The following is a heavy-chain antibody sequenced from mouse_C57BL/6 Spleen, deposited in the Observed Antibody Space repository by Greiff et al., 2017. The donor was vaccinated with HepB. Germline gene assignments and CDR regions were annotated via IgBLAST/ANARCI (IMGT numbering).Heavy chain of an antibody. V-gene: IGHV1-72*01. CDR3: VYYGSSRYYFDY. D-gene: IGHD1-1*01. CDR1: GYTFTSYW. CDR2: IDPNSGGT. J-gene: IGHJ2*01. Sequence: QVHVKQPGAELVKPGASVKLSCKASGYTFTSYWMHWVKQRPGRGLEWIGRIDPNSGGTKYNEKFKSKATLTVDKPSSTAYMQLSSLTSEDSAVYYCVYYGSSRYYFDYWGQGTTLTVSS.